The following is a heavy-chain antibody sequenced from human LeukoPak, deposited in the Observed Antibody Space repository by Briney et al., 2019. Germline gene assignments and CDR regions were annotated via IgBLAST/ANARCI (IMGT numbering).Heavy chain of an antibody. CDR3: AVRTSGSSTRNWFDP. CDR2: IIPIFGTA. Sequence: ASVKVSCRASGGTFSSYAISWVRRAPGQGLEWMGGIIPIFGTANYAQKFQGRVTITTDESTSTAYMELSSLRSEDTAVYYCAVRTSGSSTRNWFDPWGQGTLVSVSS. CDR1: GGTFSSYA. D-gene: IGHD3-3*01. V-gene: IGHV1-69*05. J-gene: IGHJ5*02.